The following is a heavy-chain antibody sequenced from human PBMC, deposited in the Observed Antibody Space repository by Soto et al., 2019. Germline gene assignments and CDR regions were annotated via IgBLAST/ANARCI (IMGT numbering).Heavy chain of an antibody. V-gene: IGHV3-53*02. Sequence: EVQLVETGGGLIQPGGSLRLSCAASGFTVSSNYMSWVRRAPGKGLEWVSVIYSGGSTYYADSVKGRFTISRDNSKNTLYLQMNSLRAEDTAVYYCARDGGYCSGGSCLGWFDPWGQGTLVTVSS. CDR2: IYSGGST. D-gene: IGHD2-15*01. CDR3: ARDGGYCSGGSCLGWFDP. CDR1: GFTVSSNY. J-gene: IGHJ5*02.